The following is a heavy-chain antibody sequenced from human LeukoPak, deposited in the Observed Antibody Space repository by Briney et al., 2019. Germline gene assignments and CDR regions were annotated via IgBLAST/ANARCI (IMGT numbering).Heavy chain of an antibody. CDR1: GFTFSSYA. Sequence: GGSLRLSCAASGFTFSSYAMSWVRQAPGKGLEWVSAIRGSGGSTYYADSVKGRFSISRDNSKHTLYLQMNSLRAEDTAVYYCAKGSRFLEWFLYFDYWGQGTLVTVSS. CDR2: IRGSGGST. V-gene: IGHV3-23*01. J-gene: IGHJ4*02. D-gene: IGHD3-3*01. CDR3: AKGSRFLEWFLYFDY.